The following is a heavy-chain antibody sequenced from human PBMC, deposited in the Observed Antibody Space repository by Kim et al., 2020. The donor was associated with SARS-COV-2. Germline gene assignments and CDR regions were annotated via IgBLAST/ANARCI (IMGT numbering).Heavy chain of an antibody. J-gene: IGHJ6*02. D-gene: IGHD3-10*01. V-gene: IGHV3-30-3*01. CDR2: ISYDGSNK. CDR3: ARDKFRVPSYYGSRSYYTYYYNGMDV. CDR1: GFTFSSYA. Sequence: GGSLRLSCAASGFTFSSYAMHWVRQAPGKGLEWVAVISYDGSNKYYADSVKGRFTISRDNSKNTLYLPMNSLRAEDTAVYYCARDKFRVPSYYGSRSYYTYYYNGMDVWGQGTTVTVSS.